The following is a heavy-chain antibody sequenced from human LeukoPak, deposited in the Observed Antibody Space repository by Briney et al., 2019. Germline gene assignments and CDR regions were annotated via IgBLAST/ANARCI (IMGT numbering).Heavy chain of an antibody. CDR2: IYTSGST. CDR1: GGSFNSYY. V-gene: IGHV4-59*10. D-gene: IGHD6-19*01. Sequence: SETLSLTCAVYGGSFNSYYWNWIRQSPGTGLEWIGRIYTSGSTNYNPSLKSRVSMSVDTSKNQFSLKLSSVTAADTAVYYCARGKVVAGTPGQNSWDSWGQGTLVTVSS. J-gene: IGHJ4*02. CDR3: ARGKVVAGTPGQNSWDS.